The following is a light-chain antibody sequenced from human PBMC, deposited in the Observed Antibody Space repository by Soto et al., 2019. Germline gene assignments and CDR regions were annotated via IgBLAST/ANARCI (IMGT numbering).Light chain of an antibody. Sequence: QSVMTQPPSVSAAPGQRVTISCSGRSSNIGGNSVSWYQQLPVTAPKLLIYDDDKRPSGIPDRFSGSKSGTSATLGITGFQTGDEADYYCRSWDSSLSAYVFGTGTKLTVL. CDR2: DDD. J-gene: IGLJ1*01. CDR3: RSWDSSLSAYV. CDR1: SSNIGGNS. V-gene: IGLV1-51*01.